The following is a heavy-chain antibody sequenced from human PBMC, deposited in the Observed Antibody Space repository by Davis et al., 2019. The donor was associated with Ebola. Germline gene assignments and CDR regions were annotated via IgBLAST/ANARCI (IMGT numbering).Heavy chain of an antibody. Sequence: ASVKVSCKASGYTFTSYGISWVRQAPGQGLEWMGWISAYNGNTNYAQKLQGRVTMTTDTSTSTAYMELRSLRSDDTAVYYCARNVWVTAMVHTTYGMDVWGQGTTVTVSS. CDR3: ARNVWVTAMVHTTYGMDV. D-gene: IGHD5-18*01. CDR2: ISAYNGNT. CDR1: GYTFTSYG. J-gene: IGHJ6*02. V-gene: IGHV1-18*01.